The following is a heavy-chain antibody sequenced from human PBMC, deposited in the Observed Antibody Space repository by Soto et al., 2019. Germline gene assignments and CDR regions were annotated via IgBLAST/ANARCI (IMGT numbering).Heavy chain of an antibody. V-gene: IGHV1-3*01. CDR1: GYTFTSYA. J-gene: IGHJ6*02. Sequence: ASVKVSCKASGYTFTSYAMHWVRQAPGQRLEWMGWINAGNGNTKYSQKFQGRVTITRDTSASTAYMELSSLRSEDTAVYYCARDITGVGDTLPSGRDVWGQGTTVTVSS. D-gene: IGHD1-26*01. CDR3: ARDITGVGDTLPSGRDV. CDR2: INAGNGNT.